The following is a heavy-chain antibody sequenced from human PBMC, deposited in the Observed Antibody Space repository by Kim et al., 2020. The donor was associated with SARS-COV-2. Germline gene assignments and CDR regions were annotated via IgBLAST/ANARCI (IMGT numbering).Heavy chain of an antibody. J-gene: IGHJ6*02. CDR2: INHSGST. CDR1: GGSFSGYY. D-gene: IGHD6-13*01. CDR3: ARVRSSRFIIFYYYGMDV. V-gene: IGHV4-34*01. Sequence: SETLSLTCAVYGGSFSGYYWSLIRQPPGKGLEWIGEINHSGSTNYNPSLKSRVTISVDTSKNQFSLKLSSVTAADTAVYYCARVRSSRFIIFYYYGMDVWGQGTTVTVSS.